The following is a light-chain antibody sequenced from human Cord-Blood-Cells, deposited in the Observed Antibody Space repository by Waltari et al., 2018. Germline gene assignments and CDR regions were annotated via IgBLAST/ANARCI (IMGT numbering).Light chain of an antibody. CDR1: SSDVGGYNY. CDR2: EVR. V-gene: IGLV2-8*01. J-gene: IGLJ1*01. CDR3: SSYAGSNNFV. Sequence: QSALTQPPSASGSPGQSVTISCTGTSSDVGGYNYVSWYQQHPGKAPKLMIYEVRKPPSGVPARFSGSKSGNTASLTVSGLQAEDEADYYCSSYAGSNNFVFGTGTKVTVL.